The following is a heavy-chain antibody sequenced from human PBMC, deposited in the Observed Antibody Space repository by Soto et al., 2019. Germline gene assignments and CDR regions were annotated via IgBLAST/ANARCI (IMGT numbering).Heavy chain of an antibody. D-gene: IGHD3-22*01. J-gene: IGHJ4*02. Sequence: SETLSLTCTVSGGSIRDYYWGWIRQSPGKGLEWIGYIYYTGTTKYNPSLKSRVTISVDSSKNQFSLKLDSVTAADTAVYYCARLGGYYQAFDSWGQGTLVTVSA. CDR2: IYYTGTT. CDR3: ARLGGYYQAFDS. V-gene: IGHV4-59*08. CDR1: GGSIRDYY.